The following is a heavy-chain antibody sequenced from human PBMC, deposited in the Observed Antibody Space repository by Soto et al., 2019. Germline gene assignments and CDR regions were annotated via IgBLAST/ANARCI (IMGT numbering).Heavy chain of an antibody. CDR2: IYYSGST. CDR3: ARHRGGGYVGYYYYGMDV. J-gene: IGHJ6*02. CDR1: GGSISSSSYY. V-gene: IGHV4-39*01. Sequence: PSETLSLTCTVSGGSISSSSYYWGWIRQPPGKGLEWIGSIYYSGSTYYNPSLKSRVTISVDTSKNQFSLKLSSVTAADTAVYYCARHRGGGYVGYYYYGMDVWGQGTTVTV. D-gene: IGHD5-12*01.